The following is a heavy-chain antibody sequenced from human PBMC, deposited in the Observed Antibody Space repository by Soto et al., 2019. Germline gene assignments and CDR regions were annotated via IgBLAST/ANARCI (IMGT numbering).Heavy chain of an antibody. CDR3: ARGGYCGSTSCYAFMYYFDY. J-gene: IGHJ4*02. CDR2: INPNSGGT. V-gene: IGHV1-2*04. CDR1: GYTFTGYD. Sequence: ASVKVSCKASGYTFTGYDMHWLRQAPGQGLEWMGWINPNSGGTNYAQKFQGWVTMTRDTSISTAYMELSRLRSDDTAVYYCARGGYCGSTSCYAFMYYFDYWGQGTLVTVSS. D-gene: IGHD2-2*01.